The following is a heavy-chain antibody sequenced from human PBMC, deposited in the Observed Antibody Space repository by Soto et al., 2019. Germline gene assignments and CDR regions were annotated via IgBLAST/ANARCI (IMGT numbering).Heavy chain of an antibody. CDR3: AGGGDYDYYYGMDV. V-gene: IGHV4-34*01. D-gene: IGHD2-21*02. CDR1: GGSFSGYY. CDR2: INHSGST. J-gene: IGHJ6*02. Sequence: QVQLQQWGAGLLKPSETLSLTCAVYGGSFSGYYWSWIRQPPGKGLERNGEINHSGSTNYTPSLKSRVTISVDTSKNQFSLKLSSVAAAETAVYYCAGGGDYDYYYGMDVWGQGTTVTVSS.